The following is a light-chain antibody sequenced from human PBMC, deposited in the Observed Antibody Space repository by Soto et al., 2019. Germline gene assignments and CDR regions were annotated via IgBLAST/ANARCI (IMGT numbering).Light chain of an antibody. J-gene: IGKJ4*01. CDR1: QYISTW. Sequence: DIQMTQSPSSVSASVGDRIIITCRASQYISTWLAWYQQKPGEAPKLLIFAASRLHVGVPSRFSCSGSGTDFTLTINNLQPEDFGTLYGQQADSFPLTFGGGTKVEVK. CDR2: AAS. V-gene: IGKV1D-12*01. CDR3: QQADSFPLT.